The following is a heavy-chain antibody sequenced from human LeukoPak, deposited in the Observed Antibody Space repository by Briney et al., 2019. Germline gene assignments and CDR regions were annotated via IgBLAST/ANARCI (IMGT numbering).Heavy chain of an antibody. Sequence: SETLSLTCSVSGGSISSYYWSWIRQPARKGLEWIGRIYTSGSTDYNPSLKSRVTISVDTSKNQFSLKLSSVTAADTAVYYCARALGYFDWLKAFYIWGQGTMVTVSS. J-gene: IGHJ3*02. CDR2: IYTSGST. V-gene: IGHV4-4*07. D-gene: IGHD3-9*01. CDR3: ARALGYFDWLKAFYI. CDR1: GGSISSYY.